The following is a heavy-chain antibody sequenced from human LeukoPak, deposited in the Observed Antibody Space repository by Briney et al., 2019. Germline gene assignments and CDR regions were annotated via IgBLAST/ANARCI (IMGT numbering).Heavy chain of an antibody. CDR1: GFAVSDYW. CDR3: ARDPGY. Sequence: PGGSLRLSCAASGFAVSDYWMHWVRQAPGKGPVWVSRLSSDGISTSYADSVKGRFTISRDNAKNALYLQMNSLRAEDTAVYYCARDPGYWGQGTLVTVSS. V-gene: IGHV3-74*01. J-gene: IGHJ4*02. CDR2: LSSDGIST.